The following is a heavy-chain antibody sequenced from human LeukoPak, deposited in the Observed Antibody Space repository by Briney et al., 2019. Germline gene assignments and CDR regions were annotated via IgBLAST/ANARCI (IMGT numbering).Heavy chain of an antibody. CDR3: ARVGCGGSCYSPYYFDY. Sequence: ASVKVSCKASEYTFTGYYMHWVRQAPGQGLEWMGWINPNSGGTNYAQKFQGRVTMTRDTSISTAYMELSRLRSDDTAVYYCARVGCGGSCYSPYYFDYWGQGTLVTVSS. V-gene: IGHV1-2*02. CDR2: INPNSGGT. CDR1: EYTFTGYY. J-gene: IGHJ4*02. D-gene: IGHD2-15*01.